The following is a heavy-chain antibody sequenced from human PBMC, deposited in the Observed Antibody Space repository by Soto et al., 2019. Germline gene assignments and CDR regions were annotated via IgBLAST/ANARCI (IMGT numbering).Heavy chain of an antibody. J-gene: IGHJ6*02. CDR3: ARAGRPVGPYYGMDV. Sequence: QVQLVQSGAEVKKPGASVKVSCKASGYTFTGYYMHWVRQAPGQGLEWMGWINRNSGGTNYAHKFQGWVTMTRDTSIRAAYVGLSRLRSDDTAVYYCARAGRPVGPYYGMDVWGQGTTVTVSS. CDR1: GYTFTGYY. V-gene: IGHV1-2*04. CDR2: INRNSGGT. D-gene: IGHD1-26*01.